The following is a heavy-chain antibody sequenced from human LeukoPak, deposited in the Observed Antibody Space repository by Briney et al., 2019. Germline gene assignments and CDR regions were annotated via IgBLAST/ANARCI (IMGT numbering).Heavy chain of an antibody. D-gene: IGHD4-23*01. CDR1: GFTFSSYW. CDR2: INSDGSGT. J-gene: IGHJ4*02. V-gene: IGHV3-74*01. Sequence: GGSPRLSCAASGFTFSSYWMHWVRQAPGKGLVWVSRINSDGSGTSYADSVKGRFTISRDNAKNTLYLQMNSLRAEDTAVYYCARQTTVVTMRDWGQGTLVTVSS. CDR3: ARQTTVVTMRD.